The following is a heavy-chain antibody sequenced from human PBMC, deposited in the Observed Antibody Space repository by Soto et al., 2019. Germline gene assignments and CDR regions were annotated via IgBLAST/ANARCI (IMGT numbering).Heavy chain of an antibody. V-gene: IGHV1-8*01. CDR2: MNPNSGNT. D-gene: IGHD6-13*01. Sequence: GASVKVSCKASGYTFTSYDINWVRQATGQGLEWMGWMNPNSGNTGYAQKFQGRVTMTRNTSISTAYMELSSLRSEDTAVYYCARSYSSSWYNNYYYYYGMDVWGQGTTVTVS. J-gene: IGHJ6*02. CDR1: GYTFTSYD. CDR3: ARSYSSSWYNNYYYYYGMDV.